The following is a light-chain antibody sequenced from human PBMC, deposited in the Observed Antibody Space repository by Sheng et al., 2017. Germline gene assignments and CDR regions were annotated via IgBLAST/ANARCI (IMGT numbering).Light chain of an antibody. CDR2: SNN. J-gene: IGLJ3*02. CDR1: SSNIGSNT. Sequence: QSVVTQPPSASGTPGQRVTISCSGSSSNIGSNTVNWYQHLPGTAPRLLMYSNNQRPSGVPDRFSGSKSGTSASLAISGLQSEDGADYYCAAWDDSLEGWVFGGGTKVTVL. CDR3: AAWDDSLEGWV. V-gene: IGLV1-44*01.